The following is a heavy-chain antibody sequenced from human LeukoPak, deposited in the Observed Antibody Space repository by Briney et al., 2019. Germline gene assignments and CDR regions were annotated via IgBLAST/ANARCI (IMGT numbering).Heavy chain of an antibody. Sequence: SETLSLTCTVSGGSISSGGYYWSWIRQHPGKGLEWIGYIYYSGSTYYHPSLKSRVTISVDTSKNQFSLKLSSVTAADTAVYYCARVTKRPRGHFDYWGQGTLVTVSS. CDR2: IYYSGST. CDR1: GGSISSGGYY. V-gene: IGHV4-31*03. J-gene: IGHJ4*02. CDR3: ARVTKRPRGHFDY.